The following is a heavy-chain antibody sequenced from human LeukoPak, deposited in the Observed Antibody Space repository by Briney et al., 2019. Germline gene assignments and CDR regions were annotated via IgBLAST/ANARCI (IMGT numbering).Heavy chain of an antibody. CDR3: ARGFSMFCAFDI. V-gene: IGHV3-21*01. CDR1: GFTFSSYS. J-gene: IGHJ3*02. D-gene: IGHD3-10*02. Sequence: GGSLRLSCAASGFTFSSYSMNWVRQAPGKGLEWVSSISSSSSYIYYADSVKGRFTISRDNAKNSLYLQMNSLRAEDTAVYYCARGFSMFCAFDIWGQGTMVTVSS. CDR2: ISSSSSYI.